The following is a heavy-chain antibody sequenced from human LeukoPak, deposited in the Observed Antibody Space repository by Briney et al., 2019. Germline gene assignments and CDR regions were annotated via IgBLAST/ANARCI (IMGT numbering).Heavy chain of an antibody. CDR1: GYTFTGYY. Sequence: GASVKVSCKASGYTFTGYYMHWVRQAPGQGLEWMGWINPNSGGTNYAQKFQGRVTMTRDTSISTAYMELSRLRSDDTAVYYCARDTVTTTHQSTYYYYMDVWGKGTTVTVSS. D-gene: IGHD4-11*01. CDR2: INPNSGGT. J-gene: IGHJ6*03. V-gene: IGHV1-2*02. CDR3: ARDTVTTTHQSTYYYYMDV.